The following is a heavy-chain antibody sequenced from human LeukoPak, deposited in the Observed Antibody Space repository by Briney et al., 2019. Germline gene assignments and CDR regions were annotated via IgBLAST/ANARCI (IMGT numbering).Heavy chain of an antibody. CDR3: ARGPSGWGSLDY. D-gene: IGHD7-27*01. Sequence: SGGSLRLSCAASGFTFSSCGMHWVRQYPGKGLEWVAYTRYDETTKHYIDSVKGCFAISRDNGKNTLYLEMSSLRAEDTAVYYCARGPSGWGSLDYWGQGTLVTVSS. V-gene: IGHV3-30*02. CDR2: TRYDETTK. CDR1: GFTFSSCG. J-gene: IGHJ4*02.